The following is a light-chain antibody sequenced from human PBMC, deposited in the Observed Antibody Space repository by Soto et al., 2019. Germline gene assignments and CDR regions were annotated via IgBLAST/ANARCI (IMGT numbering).Light chain of an antibody. CDR1: QSISTY. J-gene: IGKJ5*01. V-gene: IGKV1-39*01. Sequence: DLQMTQAPSSLSVSVGDRVTITCRASQSISTYLNWYQQKPGKAPKLLIYAASSLQSGVPSRFSGSGSGTDFTLTISSLQPEDFSTYYCQQSYSTLSITFGQGTRLEI. CDR3: QQSYSTLSIT. CDR2: AAS.